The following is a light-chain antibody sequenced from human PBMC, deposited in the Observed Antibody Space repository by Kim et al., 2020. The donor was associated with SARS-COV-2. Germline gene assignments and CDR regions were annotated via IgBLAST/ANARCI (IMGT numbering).Light chain of an antibody. CDR2: FDN. CDR1: TIGSKG. V-gene: IGLV3-21*04. Sequence: APGKTATLTGEGDTIGSKGVHWYQQRPGQAPMVVIYFDNDRPSGIPDRFSGSNSGDTATLTISRVEAGDEADYFCQVWDSSSAHVVFGGGTQLTVL. CDR3: QVWDSSSAHVV. J-gene: IGLJ2*01.